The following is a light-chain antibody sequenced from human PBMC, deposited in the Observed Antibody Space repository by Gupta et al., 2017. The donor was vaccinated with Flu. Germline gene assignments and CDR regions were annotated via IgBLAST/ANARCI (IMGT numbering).Light chain of an antibody. CDR2: DAS. CDR1: QSVSSY. J-gene: IGKJ2*01. Sequence: ATLSLSPGERATRSCRASQSVSSYLAWYQQKPGQAPRLLIYDASNRATGIPARFSGSGSGTDFTLTISSREPEDFAVYYCQQRSNWPKYTFGQGTKLEIK. V-gene: IGKV3-11*01. CDR3: QQRSNWPKYT.